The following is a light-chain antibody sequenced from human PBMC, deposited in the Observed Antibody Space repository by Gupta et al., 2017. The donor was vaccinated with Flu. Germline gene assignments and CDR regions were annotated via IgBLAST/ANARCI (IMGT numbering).Light chain of an antibody. V-gene: IGLV1-44*01. Sequence: QSVLAQPPSASGTPGQRVTISRSGSSSNIGSNTVNWYQQVPGTAPKLLIYGNNQRPSGVPDRFSGSKSGTSASLAISGLQSEDEADYYCAAWDDSLNGHYVFGTGTKVTVL. CDR2: GNN. CDR3: AAWDDSLNGHYV. CDR1: SSNIGSNT. J-gene: IGLJ1*01.